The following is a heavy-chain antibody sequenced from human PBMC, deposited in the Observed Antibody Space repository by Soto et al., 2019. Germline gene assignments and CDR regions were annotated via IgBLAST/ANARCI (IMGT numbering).Heavy chain of an antibody. Sequence: QVQLQESGPGLVKPSETLSLTCTVSGGSVSSGSYYWSWIRQPPGKGLEWIGYIYYRGSTNYNPSLHIRVTISVDPSKNQFSLNLSSVTAADTAVYYCARELGWGSGWYAGGYWGQGSLVTVSS. CDR1: GGSVSSGSYY. CDR2: IYYRGST. D-gene: IGHD6-19*01. V-gene: IGHV4-61*01. CDR3: ARELGWGSGWYAGGY. J-gene: IGHJ4*02.